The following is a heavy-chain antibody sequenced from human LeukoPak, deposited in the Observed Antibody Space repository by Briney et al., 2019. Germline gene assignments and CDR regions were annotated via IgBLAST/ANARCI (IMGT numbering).Heavy chain of an antibody. CDR2: IYYSGST. Sequence: PSETLSLTCTVSGGSISSRSYYWGWIRQPPGKGLEWIGIIYYSGSTYSNPSLRSRVTISVDTSKNQFSLKLNSVTAAGTAVYYCARDSNSNPGRAFDIWGQGTMVTVSS. CDR1: GGSISSRSYY. J-gene: IGHJ3*02. D-gene: IGHD4-11*01. CDR3: ARDSNSNPGRAFDI. V-gene: IGHV4-39*07.